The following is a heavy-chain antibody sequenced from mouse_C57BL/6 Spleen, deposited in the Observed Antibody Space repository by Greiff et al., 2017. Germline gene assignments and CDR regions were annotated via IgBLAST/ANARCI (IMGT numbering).Heavy chain of an antibody. CDR1: GYTFTSYW. D-gene: IGHD1-1*01. V-gene: IGHV1-52*01. J-gene: IGHJ4*01. CDR2: IDPSDSET. Sequence: VQLQQPGAELVRPGSSVKLSCKASGYTFTSYWMHWVKQRPIQGLEWIGNIDPSDSETNYNQKFKDKATLTVDKSSSTAYMQLSSLISEDSAVYYCASYYGSSYDYAMDYWGQGTSVTVSS. CDR3: ASYYGSSYDYAMDY.